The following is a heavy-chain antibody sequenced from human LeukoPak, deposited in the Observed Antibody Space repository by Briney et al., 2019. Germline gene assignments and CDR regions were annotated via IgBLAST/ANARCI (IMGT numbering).Heavy chain of an antibody. CDR3: AKDGSYGDYDY. Sequence: GGSLRLSCAASGFTFSSYAMSWVRQAPGKGLEWVSAISGSGGSAYYAASVKGRFTISRDNSKNTLYLQMNSLRAEDTAVYYCAKDGSYGDYDYWGQGTLVTVSS. V-gene: IGHV3-23*01. CDR1: GFTFSSYA. J-gene: IGHJ4*02. CDR2: ISGSGGSA. D-gene: IGHD4-17*01.